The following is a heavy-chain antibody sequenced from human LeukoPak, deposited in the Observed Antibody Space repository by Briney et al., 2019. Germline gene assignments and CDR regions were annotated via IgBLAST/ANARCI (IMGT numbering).Heavy chain of an antibody. CDR2: INLNSGGT. Sequence: ASVKVSCKASGYTFTGYYMHWVRQAPGQGLEWMGWINLNSGGTNYAQKFQGWVTMTRDTSISTAYMELSRLRSDDTAVYYCARDFSVAAAGTFNWFDPWGQGTLVTVSS. CDR1: GYTFTGYY. D-gene: IGHD6-13*01. J-gene: IGHJ5*02. V-gene: IGHV1-2*04. CDR3: ARDFSVAAAGTFNWFDP.